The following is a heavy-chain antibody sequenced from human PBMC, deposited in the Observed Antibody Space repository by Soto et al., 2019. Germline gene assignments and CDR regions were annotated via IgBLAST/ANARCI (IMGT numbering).Heavy chain of an antibody. Sequence: SEPLSLTCPVSGGSISSSSYYWGWIRQPPGKGLEWIGSIYYSGSTYYNPSLKSRVTISADTSENQFSLKLSSVTAADTAVYYCARRSDCSGGSCYEWFDPWGQGTLVTVSS. CDR3: ARRSDCSGGSCYEWFDP. D-gene: IGHD2-15*01. J-gene: IGHJ5*02. V-gene: IGHV4-39*01. CDR2: IYYSGST. CDR1: GGSISSSSYY.